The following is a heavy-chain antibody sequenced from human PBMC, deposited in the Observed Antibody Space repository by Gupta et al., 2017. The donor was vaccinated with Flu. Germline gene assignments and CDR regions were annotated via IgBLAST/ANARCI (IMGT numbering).Heavy chain of an antibody. D-gene: IGHD2-2*01. CDR2: LYYSGST. CDR1: GGSISSGGYY. J-gene: IGHJ4*02. Sequence: QVQLQESGPGPVKPSQTLSLTCTVSGGSISSGGYYWSWIRQHPGKGLEWIGYLYYSGSTYYNPSLKSRVTISVDTSKNQFSLKLSSVTAADTAVYYCARVGDIVVVPEYYFDYWGQGTLVTVSS. CDR3: ARVGDIVVVPEYYFDY. V-gene: IGHV4-31*03.